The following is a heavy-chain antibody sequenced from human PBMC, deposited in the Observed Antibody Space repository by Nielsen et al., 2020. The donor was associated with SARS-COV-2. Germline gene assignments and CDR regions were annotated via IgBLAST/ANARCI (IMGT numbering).Heavy chain of an antibody. Sequence: WVRQAPGQGLEWMGRINPNSGGTNYAQKFQGRVTMTRDTSISTAYMELSRLRSDDTAVYYCATASPITTSNWFDPWGQGTLVTVSS. CDR2: INPNSGGT. CDR3: ATASPITTSNWFDP. J-gene: IGHJ5*02. V-gene: IGHV1-2*06. D-gene: IGHD3-22*01.